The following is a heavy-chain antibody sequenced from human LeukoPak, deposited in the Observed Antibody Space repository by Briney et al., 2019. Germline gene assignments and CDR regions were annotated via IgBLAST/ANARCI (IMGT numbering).Heavy chain of an antibody. D-gene: IGHD3-3*01. V-gene: IGHV3-48*01. CDR2: ISSSSSTI. CDR3: AREYYDFWSGYYWGHYFDY. J-gene: IGHJ4*02. CDR1: GFTFSSYS. Sequence: PGGSLRLSCAASGFTFSSYSMNWVRQAPGKGLEWVSYISSSSSTIYYADSVKGRFTISRDNAKNPLYLQMNSLRAEDTAVYYCAREYYDFWSGYYWGHYFDYWGQGTLVTVSS.